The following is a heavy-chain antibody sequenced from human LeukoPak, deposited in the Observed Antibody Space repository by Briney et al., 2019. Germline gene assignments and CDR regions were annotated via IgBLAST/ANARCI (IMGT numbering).Heavy chain of an antibody. CDR3: ARDEVHGFDP. J-gene: IGHJ5*02. D-gene: IGHD1-1*01. CDR1: GGSISSGGYY. CDR2: IYYSGST. Sequence: SETLSLTCTVSGGSISSGGYYWSWIRQHPGKGLEWIGYIYYSGSTYYNPSLKSRVTISVDTSKNQFSLKLSSVTAADTAVYYCARDEVHGFDPWGQGTLVTVSS. V-gene: IGHV4-31*03.